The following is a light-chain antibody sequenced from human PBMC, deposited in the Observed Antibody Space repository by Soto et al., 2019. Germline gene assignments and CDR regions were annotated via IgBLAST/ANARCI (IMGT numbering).Light chain of an antibody. CDR1: QSVSSSY. J-gene: IGKJ1*01. V-gene: IGKV3-20*01. Sequence: EIVWTQSPGNLSLSPGERATLSCRASQSVSSSYLAWYQQKPGQAPRLLIYGASSRATGIPDRFSGSGSGTDFTLTISRLEPEDFAVYYCQQYDRSPKTFGQGTKVDIK. CDR2: GAS. CDR3: QQYDRSPKT.